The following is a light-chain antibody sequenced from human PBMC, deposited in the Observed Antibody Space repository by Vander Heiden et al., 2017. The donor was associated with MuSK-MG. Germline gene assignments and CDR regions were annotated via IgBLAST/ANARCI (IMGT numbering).Light chain of an antibody. Sequence: DIQMTPSPSTLSASVGDRVTITCWASQSISSWLAWYQQKPGQAPKLLIYEASSLDSGVPSRFSGSGSGTEFTLTISSLEPDDFATYYCQQCNSYPRTFGRGTKVEIK. CDR3: QQCNSYPRT. V-gene: IGKV1-5*03. J-gene: IGKJ1*01. CDR2: EAS. CDR1: QSISSW.